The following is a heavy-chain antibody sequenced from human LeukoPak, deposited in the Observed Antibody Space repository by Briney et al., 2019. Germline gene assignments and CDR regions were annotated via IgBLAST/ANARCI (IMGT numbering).Heavy chain of an antibody. Sequence: GGSLRLSCAASGFTFSSYAMHWVRQAPGKGLEWVAVISYDGSNKYYADSVKGRFTISRDNSKNTLYLQMNSLRAEDTAVYYCASYDSSGYSPFLYWGQRTVVTVSS. CDR1: GFTFSSYA. D-gene: IGHD3-22*01. J-gene: IGHJ4*02. CDR3: ASYDSSGYSPFLY. CDR2: ISYDGSNK. V-gene: IGHV3-30*04.